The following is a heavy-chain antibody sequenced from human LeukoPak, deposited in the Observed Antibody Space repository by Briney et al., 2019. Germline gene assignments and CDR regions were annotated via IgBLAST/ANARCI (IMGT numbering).Heavy chain of an antibody. D-gene: IGHD2-2*02. CDR1: GFTFSSGY. Sequence: GGSLRLSCAVSGFTFSSGYMHWVRQPPGKGPVWVSRISSDGHNTIYADSVKGRFTISRDDARNTLYLQMNSLRDADTAVYYCARYTGGGVYWGQGTLVTVSS. J-gene: IGHJ4*02. CDR3: ARYTGGGVY. V-gene: IGHV3-74*01. CDR2: ISSDGHNT.